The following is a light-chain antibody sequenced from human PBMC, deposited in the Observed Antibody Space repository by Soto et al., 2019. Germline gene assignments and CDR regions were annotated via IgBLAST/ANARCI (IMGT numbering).Light chain of an antibody. Sequence: EIVMTQSPATLSVSPGERATLSCRASQSVSSSYLAWYQQKPGQAPRLLIYGASSRATGIPDRFGGSGSGTDFTLTISRLEPEDFAVYYCQQYGSSRWTFGQGTNVDIK. V-gene: IGKV3-20*01. J-gene: IGKJ1*01. CDR2: GAS. CDR3: QQYGSSRWT. CDR1: QSVSSSY.